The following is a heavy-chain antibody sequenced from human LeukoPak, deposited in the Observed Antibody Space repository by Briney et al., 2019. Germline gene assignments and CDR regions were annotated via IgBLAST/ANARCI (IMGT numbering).Heavy chain of an antibody. CDR2: IYSGGST. Sequence: GGSLRFSCAASGFTGSSNYMSWVRQAPGKGLEWVSVIYSGGSTYYAESVKGRFTISRDNSKNTLYLQMNSLRAEDTAVYYCARGGYNYGYGYFDYWGQGTLVTVSS. D-gene: IGHD5-18*01. V-gene: IGHV3-53*01. J-gene: IGHJ4*02. CDR1: GFTGSSNY. CDR3: ARGGYNYGYGYFDY.